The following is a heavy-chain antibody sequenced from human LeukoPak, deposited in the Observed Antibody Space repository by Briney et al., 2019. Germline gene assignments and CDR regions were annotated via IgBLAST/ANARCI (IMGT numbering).Heavy chain of an antibody. CDR3: ARVPSDGDHYDY. CDR1: GYTFTGHY. J-gene: IGHJ4*02. D-gene: IGHD4-17*01. CDR2: INPNRGGT. V-gene: IGHV1-2*02. Sequence: ASVKVSCKASGYTFTGHYIHWVRQAPGQGLEWMGWINPNRGGTNYAQKFQGRVTMTRDTSINTVYMELSRLRSDDTAVYYCARVPSDGDHYDYWGQGTLVTVSS.